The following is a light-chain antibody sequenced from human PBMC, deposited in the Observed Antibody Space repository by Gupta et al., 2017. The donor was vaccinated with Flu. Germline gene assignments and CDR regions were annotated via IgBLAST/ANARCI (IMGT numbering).Light chain of an antibody. CDR3: QQSSSIPWT. J-gene: IGKJ1*01. CDR1: QNINNF. CDR2: AAS. V-gene: IGKV1-39*01. Sequence: DIQMTQSPSPLSVSVGDRVTITCRASQNINNFLNWYQQKSGKAPKVLIYAASVLESGVPSRFSGSASGTDFTLTISSLQPEDFATYYCQQSSSIPWTFGPGTKVEMK.